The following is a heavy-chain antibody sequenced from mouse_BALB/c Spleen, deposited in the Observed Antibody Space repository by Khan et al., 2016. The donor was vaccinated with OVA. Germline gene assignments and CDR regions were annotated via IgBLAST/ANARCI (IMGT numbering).Heavy chain of an antibody. CDR2: TNPTNGRT. CDR1: GYTFTSYW. J-gene: IGHJ2*01. Sequence: VQLQQSGAELVKAGASVKMSCKASGYTFTSYWMHWVKQRLGQGLEWFAETNPTNGRTYYSEKLKSKATLTVDKSSSTAYMLLSGPTFEDSAVYYCARIKKIVATYFDYWGQGTTLTVSS. D-gene: IGHD1-1*01. CDR3: ARIKKIVATYFDY. V-gene: IGHV1S81*02.